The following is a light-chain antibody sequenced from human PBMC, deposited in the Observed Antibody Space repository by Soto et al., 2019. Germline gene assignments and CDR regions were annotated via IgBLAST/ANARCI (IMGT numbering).Light chain of an antibody. CDR2: SNN. J-gene: IGLJ2*01. CDR1: SSNIGSNT. CDR3: AAWDDSLNGVV. V-gene: IGLV1-44*01. Sequence: QPVLTQPPSASGTPGLRVIISCSGSSSNIGSNTVNWYQQLPGTAPKLLIYSNNQRPSGVPDRFSGSKSGTSASLAISGLQSEDEADYYCAAWDDSLNGVVFGGGTQLTVL.